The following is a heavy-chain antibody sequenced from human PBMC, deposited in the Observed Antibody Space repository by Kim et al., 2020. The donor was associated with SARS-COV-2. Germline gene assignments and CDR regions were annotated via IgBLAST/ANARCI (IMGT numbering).Heavy chain of an antibody. J-gene: IGHJ6*02. CDR1: GYSFTSYW. CDR3: ARLWRGSKYSSSGGMEV. Sequence: GESLKISCEGSGYSFTSYWIAWVRQMPGKGLEWMGIIYPGDSEIRYSPSFQGQVTISAEKSISTAYLQWSSLKASDTAMYYCARLWRGSKYSSSGGMEVWGQRTTVSVSS. V-gene: IGHV5-51*01. D-gene: IGHD6-6*01. CDR2: IYPGDSEI.